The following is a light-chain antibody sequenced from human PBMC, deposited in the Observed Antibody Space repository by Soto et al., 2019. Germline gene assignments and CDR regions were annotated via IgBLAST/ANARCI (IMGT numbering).Light chain of an antibody. Sequence: QSVLTQPASVSGSPGQSITISCTGTTSDVGGYNYVTWYQQYPGQAPKIIIYDVNRRPPGVSDRFSGSKSGNTASLTVSDLQAGEEADYFCSSFTNIKTVVFGRGTKVTVL. CDR2: DVN. J-gene: IGLJ1*01. CDR1: TSDVGGYNY. V-gene: IGLV2-14*03. CDR3: SSFTNIKTVV.